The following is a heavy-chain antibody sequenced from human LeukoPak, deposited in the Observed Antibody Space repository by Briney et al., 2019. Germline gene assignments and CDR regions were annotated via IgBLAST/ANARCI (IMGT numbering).Heavy chain of an antibody. V-gene: IGHV1-18*01. Sequence: ASVKVSFKASGYTFTSYVISLVRQAPGQGLEWIGWISAYNGSTNYAQKLQGRVTIPTDTSTSTAYMELRSLRSDDTAVYYCARDGDYYDSSGYRVGFQHWGKGTLVTVSS. CDR1: GYTFTSYV. D-gene: IGHD3-22*01. CDR2: ISAYNGST. CDR3: ARDGDYYDSSGYRVGFQH. J-gene: IGHJ1*01.